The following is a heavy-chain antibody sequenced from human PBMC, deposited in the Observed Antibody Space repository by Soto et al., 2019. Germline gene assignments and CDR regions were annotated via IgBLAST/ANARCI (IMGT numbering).Heavy chain of an antibody. J-gene: IGHJ5*02. V-gene: IGHV3-74*01. CDR2: INTDGTSP. CDR1: GFTFSGYW. CDR3: ARDRPHNWFDP. Sequence: GGSLRLSCAASGFTFSGYWMHWVRQAPGKGLVWVARINTDGTSPAYADSVKGRFTISRDNAKNTVFLQLNSLRVEDTAVYYCARDRPHNWFDPCGQGTLVTVSS.